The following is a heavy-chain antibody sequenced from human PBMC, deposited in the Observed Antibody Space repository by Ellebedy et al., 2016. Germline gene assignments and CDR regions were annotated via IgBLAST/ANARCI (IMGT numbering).Heavy chain of an antibody. CDR1: GGSFSGYY. CDR2: INHSGST. V-gene: IGHV4-34*01. D-gene: IGHD3-22*01. J-gene: IGHJ6*03. Sequence: SETLSLTCAVYGGSFSGYYWSWIRQPPGKGLEWIGGINHSGSTNYNPSLKSRVTISVDTSKNQFSLKLSSVTAADTAVYYCASTDYYDSSGYPSYYYYYMDVWGKGTTVTVSS. CDR3: ASTDYYDSSGYPSYYYYYMDV.